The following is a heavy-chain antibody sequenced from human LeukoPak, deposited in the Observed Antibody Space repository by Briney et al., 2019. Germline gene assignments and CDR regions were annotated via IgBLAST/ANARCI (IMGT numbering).Heavy chain of an antibody. Sequence: SETLSLTCTVSGGSISSYYWSWIRQPPGKGLEWIGYIYYSGSTNYNPSLKSRVTISVDTSKNQFSLKLSSVTAADTAVYYCARMDYDTYAFDIWGQGTMVTVSS. D-gene: IGHD3-22*01. CDR2: IYYSGST. J-gene: IGHJ3*02. CDR3: ARMDYDTYAFDI. CDR1: GGSISSYY. V-gene: IGHV4-59*01.